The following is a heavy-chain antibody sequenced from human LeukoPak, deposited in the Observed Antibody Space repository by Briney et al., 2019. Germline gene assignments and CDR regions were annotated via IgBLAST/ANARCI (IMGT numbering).Heavy chain of an antibody. J-gene: IGHJ6*02. CDR3: ARDLLAHVPATIWFGLDV. Sequence: GGSLRLSCAASGFTFSSYSMNWVRQAPGKGLEWVSSISSSSTYIYYADSVKGRFTISRDNAKNSLFLQMNSLRAEDTAVYYCARDLLAHVPATIWFGLDVWGQGTTVTVSS. CDR2: ISSSSTYI. D-gene: IGHD2-2*02. V-gene: IGHV3-21*01. CDR1: GFTFSSYS.